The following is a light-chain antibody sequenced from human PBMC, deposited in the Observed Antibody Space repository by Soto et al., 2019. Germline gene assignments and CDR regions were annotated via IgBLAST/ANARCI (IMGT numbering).Light chain of an antibody. Sequence: IQMTQSPSTLSASVGDRVTITCRASESISSWWAWYQQKPVKAPKLLNYDSSILESVVPSRFSGSGSGTEFTLTISSLQPDDVATYYCQQYNSYSYTFGQGTKLEIK. CDR1: ESISSW. J-gene: IGKJ2*01. CDR2: DSS. V-gene: IGKV1-5*01. CDR3: QQYNSYSYT.